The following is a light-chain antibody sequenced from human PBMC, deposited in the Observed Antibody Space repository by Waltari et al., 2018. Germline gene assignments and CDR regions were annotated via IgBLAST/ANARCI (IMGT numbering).Light chain of an antibody. CDR1: SSNIGRNS. J-gene: IGLJ2*01. CDR3: AAWDDSLTLVV. Sequence: QSVLTQPPSASGTPGQRVTISCSGTSSNIGRNSVNWYQQLPGMAPKLLIYSSSQWPAGVPDRVSASKSGTSATLAISGPQSEDEADYYCAAWDDSLTLVVFGGGTKLTVL. CDR2: SSS. V-gene: IGLV1-44*01.